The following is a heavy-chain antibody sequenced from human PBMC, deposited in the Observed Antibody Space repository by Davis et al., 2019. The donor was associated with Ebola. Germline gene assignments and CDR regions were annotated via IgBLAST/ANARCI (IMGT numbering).Heavy chain of an antibody. V-gene: IGHV2-5*02. D-gene: IGHD3-16*01. J-gene: IGHJ5*02. Sequence: SCPTLVKPTQTLTLTCPFSGFSLSTRGVGVGWVRQPPGKALEWLALIYWDDDKRYSPSLKSRLTITKDTSKNQVVLTMTNMDPVDTATYYCAHRPAGGPFDPWGQGTLVTVSS. CDR3: AHRPAGGPFDP. CDR1: GFSLSTRGVG. CDR2: IYWDDDK.